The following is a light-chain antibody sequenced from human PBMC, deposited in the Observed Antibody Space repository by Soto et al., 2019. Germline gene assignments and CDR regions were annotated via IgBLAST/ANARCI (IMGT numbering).Light chain of an antibody. CDR1: QSVNGNY. CDR2: GTS. CDR3: QQYNNWPPTWT. J-gene: IGKJ1*01. V-gene: IGKV3-20*01. Sequence: ETVLTQSPGTLSLSPGERATLSCRASQSVNGNYLAWYQQKPGQAPRLLIYGTSSRATGIPDRFSGSGSGTDFTLTISRLEPEDFAVYYCQQYNNWPPTWTFGQGTKVDIK.